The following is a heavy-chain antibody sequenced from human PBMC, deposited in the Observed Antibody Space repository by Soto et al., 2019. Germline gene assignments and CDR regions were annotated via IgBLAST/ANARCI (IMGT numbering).Heavy chain of an antibody. V-gene: IGHV3-23*01. Sequence: GGSLRLSCSASGFTFSSYAMSWVRQAPGKGLEWVSALSGRGGSTYYADSVKGRFTLSRDNSENTLYLQMNSLRAEDTAVYYCAKGSGYYYDSSGPIRAFDIWGQGTMVTVSS. CDR2: LSGRGGST. CDR3: AKGSGYYYDSSGPIRAFDI. J-gene: IGHJ3*02. CDR1: GFTFSSYA. D-gene: IGHD3-22*01.